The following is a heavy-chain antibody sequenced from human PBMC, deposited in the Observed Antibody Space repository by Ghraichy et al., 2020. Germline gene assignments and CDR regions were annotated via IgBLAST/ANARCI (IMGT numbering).Heavy chain of an antibody. CDR1: GGSISGYY. CDR2: IYYSGIT. V-gene: IGHV4-59*01. J-gene: IGHJ4*02. Sequence: SETLSLTCTVSGGSISGYYWTWIRQPPGKGLELIGYIYYSGITNYNPSLKSRVTISVDTSRNQFSLKLSSVTAADTAVYYCARSPLAVAVDYFDYWGQGTLVTVSS. D-gene: IGHD6-19*01. CDR3: ARSPLAVAVDYFDY.